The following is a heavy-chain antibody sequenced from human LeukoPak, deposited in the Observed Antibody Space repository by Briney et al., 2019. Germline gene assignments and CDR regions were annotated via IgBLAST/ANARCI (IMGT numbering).Heavy chain of an antibody. Sequence: GRSLRLSCAASGFTFSSNWMHWVRQGPGKGLVWVSRIDTDGSGTSYADSVKGRFTISRDNAKNTLYLQMNSLRAEDTAVYYCVKITSVTGGDCWGQGTRLTVSS. V-gene: IGHV3-74*01. D-gene: IGHD1-1*01. J-gene: IGHJ4*02. CDR3: VKITSVTGGDC. CDR2: IDTDGSGT. CDR1: GFTFSSNW.